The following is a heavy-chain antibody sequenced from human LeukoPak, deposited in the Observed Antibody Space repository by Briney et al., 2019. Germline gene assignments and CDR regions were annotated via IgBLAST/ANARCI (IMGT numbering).Heavy chain of an antibody. D-gene: IGHD2-2*01. CDR3: ARDRVLGRGSTSCLDV. CDR1: GGTFSSYA. V-gene: IGHV1-69*13. CDR2: IIPIFGTA. Sequence: GASVKVSCKASGGTFSSYAISWVRQAPGQGLEWMGGIIPIFGTANYAQKFQGRVTITADESTSTAYMELSSLRSEDTAVYCCARDRVLGRGSTSCLDVWGQGTTVTVSS. J-gene: IGHJ6*02.